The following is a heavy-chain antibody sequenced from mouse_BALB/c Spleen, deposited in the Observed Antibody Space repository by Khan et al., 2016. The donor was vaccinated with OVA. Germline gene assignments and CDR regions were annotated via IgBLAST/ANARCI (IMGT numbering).Heavy chain of an antibody. Sequence: EVQLLETGPGLVKPSQSLSLTCTVTGYSITSDYAWNWIRQFPGNKLEWMGYITYSGSISYNPSLKSRFSISRDTSKNQFFLQLNSVTTEDTATYYCAMGRTYWGQGTLVTVSA. CDR3: AMGRTY. CDR1: GYSITSDYA. V-gene: IGHV3-2*02. J-gene: IGHJ3*01. D-gene: IGHD4-1*01. CDR2: ITYSGSI.